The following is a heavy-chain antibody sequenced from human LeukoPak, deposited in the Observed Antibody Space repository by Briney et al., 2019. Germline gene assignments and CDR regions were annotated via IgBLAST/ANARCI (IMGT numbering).Heavy chain of an antibody. CDR2: ISSDGNSK. D-gene: IGHD1-26*01. V-gene: IGHV3-30*03. J-gene: IGHJ3*02. Sequence: PGGSLRLSCAASGFTFRNYAMFWVRQAPGKGLEWVAIISSDGNSKYYTDSVKGRFTISRDNSKNTVYLQMNSLRDEDTAVYFCARGGSPPEALGDAFEIWGQGTMVTVSS. CDR1: GFTFRNYA. CDR3: ARGGSPPEALGDAFEI.